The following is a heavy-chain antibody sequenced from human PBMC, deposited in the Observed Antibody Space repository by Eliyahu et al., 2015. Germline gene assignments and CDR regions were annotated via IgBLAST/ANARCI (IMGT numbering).Heavy chain of an antibody. V-gene: IGHV3-48*03. CDR2: ISSSGSTI. D-gene: IGHD6-6*01. J-gene: IGHJ4*02. CDR3: ARDKGSSSSFDY. CDR1: XFXFSSYE. Sequence: EVQLVESGGGLVQPGGSLRLSCAXSXFXFSSYEMXRVRQAPGKGLEGVSYISSSGSTIYYAXSVKGRFTISRDNAKNSLYLQMNSLRAEDTAVYYCARDKGSSSSFDYWGQGTLVTVSS.